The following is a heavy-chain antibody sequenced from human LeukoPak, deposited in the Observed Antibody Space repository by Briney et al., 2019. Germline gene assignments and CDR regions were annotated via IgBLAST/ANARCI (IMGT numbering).Heavy chain of an antibody. CDR2: IYYTGST. D-gene: IGHD2-2*02. V-gene: IGHV4-59*01. CDR3: AREYCSSTSCYIGWFDP. CDR1: GGSISSYY. Sequence: SETLCLTCTVSGGSISSYYWSWIRQPPGKGLEWIGYIYYTGSTNYNPSLKSRVTISVDTSKNQFSLKLSSVTAADTAVYYCAREYCSSTSCYIGWFDPWGQGTLVTVSS. J-gene: IGHJ5*02.